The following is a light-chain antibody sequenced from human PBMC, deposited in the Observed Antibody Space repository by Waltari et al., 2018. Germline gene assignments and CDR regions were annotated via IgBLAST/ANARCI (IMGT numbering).Light chain of an antibody. V-gene: IGKV6-21*01. CDR3: QQSATLPYT. Sequence: EIMLTQSPGVQSVTSKEQVTITCRASHTIGSSLNWYQQKPGQSPKLLIKYASQSFSGVSSRFNGSGSGRDFTLTINALEGEDVATYYCQQSATLPYTFGQGTKLEMK. CDR1: HTIGSS. J-gene: IGKJ2*01. CDR2: YAS.